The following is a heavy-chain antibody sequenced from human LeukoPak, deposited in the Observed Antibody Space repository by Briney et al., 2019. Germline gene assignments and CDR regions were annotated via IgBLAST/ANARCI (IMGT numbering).Heavy chain of an antibody. CDR2: ISSSSSYI. D-gene: IGHD3-10*01. J-gene: IGHJ4*02. CDR1: GFTFSSYA. V-gene: IGHV3-21*01. CDR3: ARAYYGSGTSHFDS. Sequence: GGSLRLSCAASGFTFSSYAMSWVRQAPGKGLEWVSSISSSSSYIYYADSVKGRFTISRDNAKNSLYLQMDSLRAEDTAVYYCARAYYGSGTSHFDSWGQGTLVTVSS.